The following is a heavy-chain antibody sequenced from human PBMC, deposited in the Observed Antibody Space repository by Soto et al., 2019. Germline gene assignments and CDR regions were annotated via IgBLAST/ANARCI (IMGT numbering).Heavy chain of an antibody. CDR2: INPSGGST. CDR3: ARAHVFFYYMDV. V-gene: IGHV1-46*03. J-gene: IGHJ6*03. D-gene: IGHD3-16*01. CDR1: GYTFTSYY. Sequence: QVQLVQSGAEVKKPGASVKVSCKASGYTFTSYYMHWVRQAPGQGLEWMGIINPSGGSTSYAQKFQGRVTMTRDTSTSTVYMELSTLRSEDTAVYYCARAHVFFYYMDVWGKGTTVTVSS.